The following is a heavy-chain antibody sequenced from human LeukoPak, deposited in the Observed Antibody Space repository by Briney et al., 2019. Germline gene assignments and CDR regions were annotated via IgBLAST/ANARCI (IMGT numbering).Heavy chain of an antibody. Sequence: GGSLRLSCAASGFPFDEHAMHWVRQAPGKGLEWVSGISYSSETIGYVDSVKGRFTISRDNVRKSLYLQMNSLRIEDTALYYCARDHGSSYSWFDPWGQGTLVTVSS. J-gene: IGHJ5*02. CDR3: ARDHGSSYSWFDP. CDR2: ISYSSETI. V-gene: IGHV3-9*01. D-gene: IGHD6-6*01. CDR1: GFPFDEHA.